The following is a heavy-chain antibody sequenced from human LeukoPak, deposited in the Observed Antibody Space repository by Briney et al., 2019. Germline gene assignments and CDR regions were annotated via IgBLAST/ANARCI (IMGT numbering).Heavy chain of an antibody. J-gene: IGHJ4*02. CDR3: AREAY. Sequence: GGSLRLSCAASGFTFSRYWMSWVRQAPGKGLEWVASVKEDGSQKNYADTVEGRFTISRDNAKKSLVLQMNSLRVEDTAIYYCAREAYWGPGTLVTVSP. CDR1: GFTFSRYW. CDR2: VKEDGSQK. V-gene: IGHV3-7*03.